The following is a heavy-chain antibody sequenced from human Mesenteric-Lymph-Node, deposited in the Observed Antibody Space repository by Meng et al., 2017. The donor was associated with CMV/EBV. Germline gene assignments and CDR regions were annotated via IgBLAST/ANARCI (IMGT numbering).Heavy chain of an antibody. J-gene: IGHJ6*02. D-gene: IGHD2-2*01. Sequence: GESLKISCAASGFTFSSYWMHWVRQAPGKGLEWVSSISSSSSYIYYADSVKGRFTISRDNAKNSLYLQMNSLRAEDTAVYYCARDRCSSTSCYYYYGMDVWGQGTTVTVSS. V-gene: IGHV3-21*01. CDR3: ARDRCSSTSCYYYYGMDV. CDR2: ISSSSSYI. CDR1: GFTFSSYW.